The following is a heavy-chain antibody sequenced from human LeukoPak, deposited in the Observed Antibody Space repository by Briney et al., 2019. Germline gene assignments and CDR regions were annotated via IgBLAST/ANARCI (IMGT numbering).Heavy chain of an antibody. D-gene: IGHD2-8*02. CDR2: MNPIVGST. CDR3: AKSRTTGSASSDY. V-gene: IGHV1-46*04. J-gene: IGHJ4*02. CDR1: GYTFTSYY. Sequence: ASVNVSCKASGYTFTSYYIHWVRQAPGQGREWMGIMNPIVGSTSYAQTLRGRGTMTRDTSTTTVYMEMSNLSSEDTAMYYCAKSRTTGSASSDYWGQGTLVTVSS.